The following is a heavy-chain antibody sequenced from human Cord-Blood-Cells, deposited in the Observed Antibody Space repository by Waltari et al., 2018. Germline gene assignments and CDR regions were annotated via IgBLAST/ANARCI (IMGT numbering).Heavy chain of an antibody. J-gene: IGHJ4*02. D-gene: IGHD3-22*01. CDR1: GFTFVDYA. Sequence: EVQLVESGGGLVQPGRSLRLSCTASGFTFVDYAMIWFRQAPGKGLEWVGFIRSKAYGGTTEYAASVKGRFTISRDDSKSIAYLQMNSLKTEDTAVYYCTRDFSYYYDSSGYYYFDYWGQGTLVTVSS. V-gene: IGHV3-49*03. CDR2: IRSKAYGGTT. CDR3: TRDFSYYYDSSGYYYFDY.